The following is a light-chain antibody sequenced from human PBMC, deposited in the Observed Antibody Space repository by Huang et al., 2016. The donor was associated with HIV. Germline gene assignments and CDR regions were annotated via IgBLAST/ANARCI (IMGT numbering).Light chain of an antibody. CDR1: QDIGTS. J-gene: IGKJ5*01. V-gene: IGKV1-13*02. Sequence: QLTQSPPSLSASVGDTIIISCRASQDIGTSLAWYQQKTGRAPKRLISGASTLQAGVPSRFSGDSAVTFFTLFITGLRPEDFATYYCQQLHTYPITFGQGTRLDIK. CDR3: QQLHTYPIT. CDR2: GAS.